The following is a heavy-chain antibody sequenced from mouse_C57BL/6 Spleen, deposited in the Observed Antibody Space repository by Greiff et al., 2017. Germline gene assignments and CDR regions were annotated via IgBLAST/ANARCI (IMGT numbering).Heavy chain of an antibody. V-gene: IGHV1-69*01. CDR2: IDPSDSYT. Sequence: QVQLQQPGAELVMPGASVKLSCKASGYTFTSYWMHWVKQRPGQGLEWIGEIDPSDSYTNYNQKFKGKSTLTVDKSSSTAYMQLSSLTSEDSAVYYCARKAGGLLRDLDYWGQGTTLTVSS. J-gene: IGHJ2*01. CDR1: GYTFTSYW. CDR3: ARKAGGLLRDLDY. D-gene: IGHD1-1*01.